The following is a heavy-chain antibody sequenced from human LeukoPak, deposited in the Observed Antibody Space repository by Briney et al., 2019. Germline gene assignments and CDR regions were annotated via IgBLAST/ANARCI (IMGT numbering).Heavy chain of an antibody. V-gene: IGHV1-2*07. Sequence: GXTXTDYYMYGVRQAPGQGLXCMGWINPKSGGTKYADHFQRRLTMTRDTYITTAYLELSSLKSDDTAIYYCARVAMTAPYPQPWGQGTLVTVSS. CDR3: ARVAMTAPYPQP. CDR2: INPKSGGT. CDR1: GXTXTDYY. J-gene: IGHJ1*01. D-gene: IGHD2-21*02.